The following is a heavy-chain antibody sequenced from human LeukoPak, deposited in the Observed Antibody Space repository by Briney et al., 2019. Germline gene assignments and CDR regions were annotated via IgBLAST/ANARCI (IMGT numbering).Heavy chain of an antibody. J-gene: IGHJ4*02. CDR2: INHSGST. CDR3: ATVPFY. Sequence: PSETLSLTCTVSGGSISNYYWSWIRQPPGKGLEWIGEINHSGSTNYNPSLKSRVTISVDTSKNQFSLKLSSVTAADTAVYYCATVPFYWGQGTLVTVSS. V-gene: IGHV4-34*01. CDR1: GGSISNYY.